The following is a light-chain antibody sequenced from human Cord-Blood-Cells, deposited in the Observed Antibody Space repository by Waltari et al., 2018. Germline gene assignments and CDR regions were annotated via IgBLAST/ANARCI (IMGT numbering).Light chain of an antibody. CDR3: QQYNNWPPCT. V-gene: IGKV3D-15*01. CDR1: QSVSSN. Sequence: VSPGERATLSCRASQSVSSNLAWYQQKPGQAPRLLIYGASTRATGIPARFSGSGSGTEFTLTISSLQSEDFAVYYCQQYNNWPPCTFGHGTKLEIK. J-gene: IGKJ2*02. CDR2: GAS.